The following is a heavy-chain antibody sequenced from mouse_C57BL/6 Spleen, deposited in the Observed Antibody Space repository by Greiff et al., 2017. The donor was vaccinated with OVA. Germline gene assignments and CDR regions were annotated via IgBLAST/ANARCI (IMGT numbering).Heavy chain of an antibody. D-gene: IGHD2-1*01. J-gene: IGHJ2*01. CDR2: IRLKSDNYAT. V-gene: IGHV6-3*01. CDR3: TGRIYYPFFDY. CDR1: GFTFSNYW. Sequence: EVKVVESGGGLVQPGGSMKLSCVASGFTFSNYWMNWVRQSPEKGLEWVAQIRLKSDNYATHYAESVKGRLTISRDDSKSSVYLQMNNLRAEDTGIYYCTGRIYYPFFDYWGQGTTLTVSS.